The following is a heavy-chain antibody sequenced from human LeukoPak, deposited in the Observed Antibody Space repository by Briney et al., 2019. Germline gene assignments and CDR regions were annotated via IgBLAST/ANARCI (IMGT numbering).Heavy chain of an antibody. V-gene: IGHV3-23*01. CDR1: GFTFSSYA. Sequence: GGSLRLSCAASGFTFSSYAMNWVRQAPGKGLEWVSATGSTGVSTFYADSVKGRFTVSRYNSKNTLSLQMNSLRAEDTAVYYCAKDPGVVPAHYFDYWGQGILVTVSS. CDR3: AKDPGVVPAHYFDY. J-gene: IGHJ4*02. CDR2: TGSTGVST. D-gene: IGHD2-2*01.